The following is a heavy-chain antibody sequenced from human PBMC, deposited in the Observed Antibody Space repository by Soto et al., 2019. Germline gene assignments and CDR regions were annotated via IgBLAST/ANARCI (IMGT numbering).Heavy chain of an antibody. V-gene: IGHV3-33*01. CDR3: ARCDSSGYYSPPDY. CDR2: IWYDGSNK. CDR1: GFTFSSYG. J-gene: IGHJ4*02. Sequence: GGSLRLSCAASGFTFSSYGMHWVRQAPGKGLEWVAVIWYDGSNKYYADSVKGRFTISRDNSKNTLYLQMNSLRAEDTAVYYCARCDSSGYYSPPDYWGQGTLVTVSS. D-gene: IGHD3-22*01.